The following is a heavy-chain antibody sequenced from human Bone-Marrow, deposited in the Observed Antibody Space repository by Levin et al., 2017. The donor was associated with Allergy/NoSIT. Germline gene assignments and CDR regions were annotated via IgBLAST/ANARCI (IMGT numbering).Heavy chain of an antibody. V-gene: IGHV3-49*04. Sequence: GGSLRLSCATSGFTFGDFAMGWVRQAPGKGLEWVGLIRSKAYGGAPNYAASMKGRVTISRDDSKGITYLQMDSLRTEDTAVYYCTTCATAVSVGNDYWGQGTPVTVSS. CDR1: GFTFGDFA. CDR3: TTCATAVSVGNDY. D-gene: IGHD6-19*01. J-gene: IGHJ4*02. CDR2: IRSKAYGGAP.